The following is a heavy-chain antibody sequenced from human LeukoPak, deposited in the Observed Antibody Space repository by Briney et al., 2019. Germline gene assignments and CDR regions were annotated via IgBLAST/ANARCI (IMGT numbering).Heavy chain of an antibody. CDR1: GGSISSYY. CDR3: ARDHPGYSSGRAFDY. J-gene: IGHJ4*02. Sequence: SETLSLTCTVSGGSISSYYWSWIRQPAGKGLEWIGRIYTSGSTNYNPSLKGRVTMSVDTSKNQFSLKLSSVTAADTAVYYCARDHPGYSSGRAFDYWGQGTLVTVSS. V-gene: IGHV4-4*07. D-gene: IGHD6-19*01. CDR2: IYTSGST.